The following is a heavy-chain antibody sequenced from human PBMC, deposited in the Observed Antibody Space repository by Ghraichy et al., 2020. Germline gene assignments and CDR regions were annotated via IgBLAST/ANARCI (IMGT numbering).Heavy chain of an antibody. CDR1: GVTVRRNY. CDR2: IYSGGNT. J-gene: IGHJ6*03. Sequence: GGSLRLSCAVSGVTVRRNYMSWVRQAPGKGLEWVSVIYSGGNTYYADSVKGRFTISRDDSKDTVYLQMNSLRAEDTALYYCARDNLEGYYMDVWGKGTTVTVSS. V-gene: IGHV3-53*01. CDR3: ARDNLEGYYMDV.